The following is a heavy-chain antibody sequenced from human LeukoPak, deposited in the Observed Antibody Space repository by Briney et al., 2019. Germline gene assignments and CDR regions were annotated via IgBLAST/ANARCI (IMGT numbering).Heavy chain of an antibody. J-gene: IGHJ6*03. CDR1: GGSISSYY. CDR3: ARQVDLRRVGRNYYYMDV. CDR2: IYYSGST. D-gene: IGHD2-2*01. Sequence: PSETLSLTCTVSGGSISSYYWSWIRQPPGKGLEWIGYIYYSGSTNYNPSLKSRVTISVDTSKNQFSLKLSSVTAADTAVYYCARQVDLRRVGRNYYYMDVRGKGTTVTVSS. V-gene: IGHV4-59*08.